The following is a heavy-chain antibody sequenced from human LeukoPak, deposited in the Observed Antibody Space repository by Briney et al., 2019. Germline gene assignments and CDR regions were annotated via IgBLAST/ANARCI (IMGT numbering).Heavy chain of an antibody. CDR1: GGSISSGGYY. D-gene: IGHD5-18*01. J-gene: IGHJ4*02. V-gene: IGHV4-30-2*01. CDR2: IYHSGST. CDR3: ARAQGYSYYYFDY. Sequence: PSETLSLTCTVSGGSISSGGYYWSWIRQPPGKGLEWIGYIYHSGSTYYNPSLKSRVTISVDRSKNQFSLKLSSVTAADTAVYYCARAQGYSYYYFDYWGQGTLVTVSS.